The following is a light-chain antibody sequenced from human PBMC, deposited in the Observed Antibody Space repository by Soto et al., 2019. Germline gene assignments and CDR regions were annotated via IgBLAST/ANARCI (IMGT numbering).Light chain of an antibody. CDR3: HSRA. V-gene: IGKV1-5*01. J-gene: IGKJ5*01. CDR1: QSISSW. CDR2: DGS. Sequence: DIQMTQSPSTLSASVGDRATITCRASQSISSWLASYQQKPRKPPKRLIYDGSSSESGVPARFSGSGSATDLTLIISRVQPDDFPTYFCHSRAFGQGTRLEI.